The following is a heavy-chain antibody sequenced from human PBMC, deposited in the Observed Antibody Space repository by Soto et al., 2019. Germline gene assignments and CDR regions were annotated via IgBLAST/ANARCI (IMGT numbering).Heavy chain of an antibody. CDR2: ISAYNGNT. CDR1: GYTFTSYG. V-gene: IGHV1-18*04. Sequence: ASVKVSCKASGYTFTSYGISWVRQAPGQGLEWMGWISAYNGNTNYAQKRQGRVTMTTDTSTSTAYMELRSLRSDDTDVYYCARVRVDFDSSGSHLIDYWVQGTLVTVS. J-gene: IGHJ4*02. CDR3: ARVRVDFDSSGSHLIDY. D-gene: IGHD3-22*01.